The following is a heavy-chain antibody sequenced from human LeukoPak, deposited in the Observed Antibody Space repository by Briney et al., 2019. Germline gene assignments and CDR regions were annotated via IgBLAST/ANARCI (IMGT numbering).Heavy chain of an antibody. CDR1: GFTFSGYP. CDR3: AKVTLGAPAIEDYYYYGMDV. D-gene: IGHD2-21*02. J-gene: IGHJ6*02. V-gene: IGHV3-30-3*02. Sequence: GGSLRLSCAASGFTFSGYPIHWVRQAPGKGLEWVAVISYDGSNKYYADSVKGRFTISRDNSKNTLYLQMNSLRAEDTAVYYCAKVTLGAPAIEDYYYYGMDVWGQGTTVTVSS. CDR2: ISYDGSNK.